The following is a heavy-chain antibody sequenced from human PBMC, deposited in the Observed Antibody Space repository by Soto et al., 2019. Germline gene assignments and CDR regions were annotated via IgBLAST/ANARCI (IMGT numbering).Heavy chain of an antibody. D-gene: IGHD4-17*01. Sequence: EVQLVESGGGLVQPGRSLRLSCAASGFTFDEYAMHWVRQAPGKGLEWVSGISWNSGSIGYADSVKGRFTISRDNAKNXLXPQMNSLRAEDTALYYCAKGLYGGKSLGYYYYGMDVWGQGTTVTVSS. V-gene: IGHV3-9*01. CDR1: GFTFDEYA. J-gene: IGHJ6*02. CDR3: AKGLYGGKSLGYYYYGMDV. CDR2: ISWNSGSI.